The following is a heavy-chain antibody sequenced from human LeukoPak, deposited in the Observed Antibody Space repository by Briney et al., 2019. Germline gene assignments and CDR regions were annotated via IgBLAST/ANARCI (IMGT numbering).Heavy chain of an antibody. J-gene: IGHJ6*02. Sequence: ASVRVSCKASGYTFIDYYIHWVRQAAGQGLEWMGIIDPSGGSTSYAQKFQGRVTITRDTSTSTVYMERSSLRSDDTAVYYCAKEFYPTGGTVMDSQYSYYYGLDVWGQGTTVTVSS. CDR2: IDPSGGST. CDR1: GYTFIDYY. V-gene: IGHV1-46*01. D-gene: IGHD2-8*01. CDR3: AKEFYPTGGTVMDSQYSYYYGLDV.